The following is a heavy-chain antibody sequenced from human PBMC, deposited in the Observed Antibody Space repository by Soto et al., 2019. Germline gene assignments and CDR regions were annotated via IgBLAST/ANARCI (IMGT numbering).Heavy chain of an antibody. CDR2: INSDGSVS. D-gene: IGHD2-15*01. J-gene: IGHJ6*03. Sequence: EVKLVESGGGLVQPGGSLRLSCAASGFTFSNYWMYWVRQAPGKGLVWVSRINSDGSVSSYADSVKGRLTISRDNVKNTLYLQMNSLRVEDTAVYYCARGDCVGGTCYSLAGSLYYYMDVWGKGTTVTVFS. CDR1: GFTFSNYW. V-gene: IGHV3-74*01. CDR3: ARGDCVGGTCYSLAGSLYYYMDV.